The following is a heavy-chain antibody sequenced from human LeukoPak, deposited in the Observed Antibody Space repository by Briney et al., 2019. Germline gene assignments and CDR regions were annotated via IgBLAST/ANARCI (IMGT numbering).Heavy chain of an antibody. D-gene: IGHD3-10*01. J-gene: IGHJ5*02. V-gene: IGHV4-34*01. Sequence: SETLSLTCAVYGGSFSGYYWSWIRQPPGKGLEWIGEINHSGSTNYNPSLKSRVTISVDTSKNQFSLKLSSVTAADTAVYYCASSILWFGEGGWFDPWGQGTLVTVSS. CDR1: GGSFSGYY. CDR3: ASSILWFGEGGWFDP. CDR2: INHSGST.